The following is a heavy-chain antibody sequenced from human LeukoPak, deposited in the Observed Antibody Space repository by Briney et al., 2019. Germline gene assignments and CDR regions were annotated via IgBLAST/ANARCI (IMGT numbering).Heavy chain of an antibody. CDR3: TTFYHEYSPY. Sequence: PGGSLRLSCAASGFTFSSYGMHWVRQAPGKGLEWVGRIKSNADGGTPDYAAPARGRFTISRDDSKNTLYLQMNSRKTEDTAVYYCTTFYHEYSPYWGRGTLVTVSS. D-gene: IGHD2/OR15-2a*01. J-gene: IGHJ4*02. V-gene: IGHV3-15*01. CDR2: IKSNADGGTP. CDR1: GFTFSSYG.